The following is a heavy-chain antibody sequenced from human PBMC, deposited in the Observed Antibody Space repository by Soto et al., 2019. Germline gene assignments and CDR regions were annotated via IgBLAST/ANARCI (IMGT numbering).Heavy chain of an antibody. D-gene: IGHD6-13*01. CDR1: GFTFSSYS. CDR3: ARDLYEDSSSYWFDP. V-gene: IGHV3-21*01. Sequence: GGSLRLSCAASGFTFSSYSMNWVRQAPGKGLEWVSSISSSSSYIYYADSVKGRFTISRDNAKNSLYLQMNSLRAEDTAVYYCARDLYEDSSSYWFDPWGQGTLVTVSS. J-gene: IGHJ5*02. CDR2: ISSSSSYI.